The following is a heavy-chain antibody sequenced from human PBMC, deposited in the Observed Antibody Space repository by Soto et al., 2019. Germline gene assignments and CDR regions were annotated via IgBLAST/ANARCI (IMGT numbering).Heavy chain of an antibody. J-gene: IGHJ4*02. CDR1: GGSISSGGYS. CDR2: IYYSGST. V-gene: IGHV4-31*03. CDR3: ARDEGY. Sequence: TSETLSHTCTVSGGSISSGGYSWSWIRQHPGKGLEWIGYIYYSGSTYYSPSLKSRVTISVDTSKNQFSLKLSSVTAADTAVYYCARDEGYWGQGTLVTVSS.